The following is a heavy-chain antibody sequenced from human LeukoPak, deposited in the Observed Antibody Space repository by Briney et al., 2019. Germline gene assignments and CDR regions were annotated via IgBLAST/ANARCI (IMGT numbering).Heavy chain of an antibody. J-gene: IGHJ6*02. V-gene: IGHV1-8*02. CDR3: ASTGSLPIYGMDV. CDR1: GGTFSSYA. D-gene: IGHD3-10*01. Sequence: ASVKVSCKASGGTFSSYAISWVRQATGQGLEWMGWMNPNSGNTGYAQKFQGRVTMTRNTSISTAYMELSSLRSEDTAVYYCASTGSLPIYGMDVWGQGTTVTVPS. CDR2: MNPNSGNT.